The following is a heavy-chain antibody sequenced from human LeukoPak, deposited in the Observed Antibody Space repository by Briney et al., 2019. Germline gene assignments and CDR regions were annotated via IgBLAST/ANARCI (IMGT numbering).Heavy chain of an antibody. Sequence: SETLSLTCTVSGGSISSYYWSWIRQPPGKGLEWIGYIYYSGSTNYNPSLKSRVTISVDTSKNQFSLKLSSVTAADTAVYYCARDRRGYYFDYWGQGTLVTVSS. CDR3: ARDRRGYYFDY. V-gene: IGHV4-59*01. CDR1: GGSISSYY. D-gene: IGHD3-10*01. CDR2: IYYSGST. J-gene: IGHJ4*02.